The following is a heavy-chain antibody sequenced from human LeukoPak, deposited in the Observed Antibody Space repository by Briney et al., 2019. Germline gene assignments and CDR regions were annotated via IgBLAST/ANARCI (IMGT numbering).Heavy chain of an antibody. CDR2: ISSGGSTI. V-gene: IGHV3-11*04. D-gene: IGHD1-1*01. CDR3: AKRDRTTEFDY. J-gene: IGHJ4*02. Sequence: KPGGPLRLSCAVSGFTFSDYYMSWIRQAPGKGLEWVAYISSGGSTISHADSVKGRFTISRDNAENSLYLQLNSLTPDDTAIYYCAKRDRTTEFDYWGQGTLVTVSS. CDR1: GFTFSDYY.